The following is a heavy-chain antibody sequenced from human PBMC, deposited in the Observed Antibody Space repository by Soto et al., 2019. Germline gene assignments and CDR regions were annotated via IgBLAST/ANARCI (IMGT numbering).Heavy chain of an antibody. Sequence: PGGSLRLSCAASGFTFSNYDMSWVRQAPGKGLEWVSGISGNSGVTYYADSVKGRFTTSRDNSKNTVFLQMNSLRAEDTALYFCAKDPSVNTAYYFDYWGQGTLVTVSS. V-gene: IGHV3-23*01. D-gene: IGHD2-2*02. CDR2: ISGNSGVT. CDR3: AKDPSVNTAYYFDY. J-gene: IGHJ4*02. CDR1: GFTFSNYD.